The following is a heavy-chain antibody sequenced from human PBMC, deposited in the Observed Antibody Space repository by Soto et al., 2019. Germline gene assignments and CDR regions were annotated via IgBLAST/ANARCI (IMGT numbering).Heavy chain of an antibody. Sequence: QVQLQESGPGLVKPSATLSLICIVSGDSVTSGHYFWNWILQPPGKWPEWIGHIFFTGATNYSPSLKNRDTMSVDTSKSQFFLIRTSVAAAESVIYYCAGAHSDIGGSSFGRRFDVWGQGTTVTVSS. CDR3: AGAHSDIGGSSFGRRFDV. J-gene: IGHJ6*02. CDR1: GDSVTSGHYF. D-gene: IGHD3-16*01. CDR2: IFFTGAT. V-gene: IGHV4-61*01.